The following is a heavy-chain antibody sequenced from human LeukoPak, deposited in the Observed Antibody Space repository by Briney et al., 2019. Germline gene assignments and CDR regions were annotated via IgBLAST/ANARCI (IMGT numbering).Heavy chain of an antibody. V-gene: IGHV3-74*01. CDR3: ARGPSGWGSLDS. CDR1: GFTLSSIW. CDR2: IKSDGSST. Sequence: PGESLRLSCEASGFTLSSIWMHWVRHAHGKGLGWVSRIKSDGSSTNYADSVKGRFTISRDNAKNTLYLQVKRLRAEDTAVYYCARGPSGWGSLDSWGQGTLVTVSS. D-gene: IGHD7-27*01. J-gene: IGHJ4*02.